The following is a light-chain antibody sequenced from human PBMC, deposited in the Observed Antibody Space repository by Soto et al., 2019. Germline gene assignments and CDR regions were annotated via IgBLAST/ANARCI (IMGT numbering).Light chain of an antibody. Sequence: DTVMTQSPATLSVSPGERPTLSCRASQSVSSNLAWYQQKPGQAPRLLIYDASTRATGIPARFSGSGSGTEFTLTISSLQSEDFAVYYCQQYNTWPLTFGPGTKVDIK. CDR3: QQYNTWPLT. CDR1: QSVSSN. CDR2: DAS. V-gene: IGKV3-15*01. J-gene: IGKJ3*01.